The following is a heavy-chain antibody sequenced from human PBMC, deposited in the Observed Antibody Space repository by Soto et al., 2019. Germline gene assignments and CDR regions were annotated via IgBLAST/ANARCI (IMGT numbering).Heavy chain of an antibody. Sequence: PGGSLRLSCAASGFTFDDYTMHWVRQAPGKGLEWVSLISWDGGSTYYADSVKGRFTISRDNSKNSLYLQMNSLRTEDTALYYCAKDLTYYYDSSGYSDAFDIWGQGTMVTVSS. CDR1: GFTFDDYT. D-gene: IGHD3-22*01. CDR3: AKDLTYYYDSSGYSDAFDI. CDR2: ISWDGGST. J-gene: IGHJ3*02. V-gene: IGHV3-43*01.